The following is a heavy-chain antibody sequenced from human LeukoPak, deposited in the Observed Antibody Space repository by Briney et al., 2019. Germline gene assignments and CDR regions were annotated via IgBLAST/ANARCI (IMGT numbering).Heavy chain of an antibody. J-gene: IGHJ4*02. Sequence: GGSLRLSCAASAFTFSTYAMSWVRQAPGMGLEWVSGISGSGAGTYYAVSVRGRFTISRDNSKNTLYLQMNSLRAEDTAVYYCSNLYSSNYWGQGTLVTVSS. V-gene: IGHV3-23*01. CDR3: SNLYSSNY. CDR2: ISGSGAGT. CDR1: AFTFSTYA. D-gene: IGHD6-13*01.